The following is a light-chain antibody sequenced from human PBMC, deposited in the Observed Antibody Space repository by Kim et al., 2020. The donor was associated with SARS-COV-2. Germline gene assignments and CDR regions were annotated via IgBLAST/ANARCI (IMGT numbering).Light chain of an antibody. CDR3: QVWDTDTDDYV. J-gene: IGLJ1*01. V-gene: IGLV3-21*01. CDR1: NIGGHS. Sequence: SYELTQPPSVSVAAGQTARITCGGNNIGGHSVHWYQQKPGQAPVLVIYYDSDRPSGIPERFSGSKAATTATLTISRVEAGDEADYYCQVWDTDTDDYVFG. CDR2: YDS.